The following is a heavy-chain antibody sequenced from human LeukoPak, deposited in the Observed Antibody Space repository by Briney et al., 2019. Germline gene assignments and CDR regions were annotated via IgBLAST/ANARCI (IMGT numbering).Heavy chain of an antibody. V-gene: IGHV3-15*01. CDR1: GFTFSNAW. CDR3: AKDSHKLWFGELLPEAFDI. CDR2: ITTKAEGGTT. J-gene: IGHJ3*02. Sequence: PGGSLRLSCAASGFTFSNAWMNWVRQAPGKGLEWVGRITTKAEGGTTDYAAPVKGRFSISRDDSKNTVYLQMNSLRAEDTAVYYCAKDSHKLWFGELLPEAFDIWGQGTMVTVSS. D-gene: IGHD3-10*01.